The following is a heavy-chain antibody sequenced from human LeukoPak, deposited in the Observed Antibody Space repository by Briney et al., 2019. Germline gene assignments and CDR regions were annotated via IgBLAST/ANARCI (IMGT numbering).Heavy chain of an antibody. Sequence: GGSLRLSCAASEFSVGSNYMTWVRQAPGKGLEWVSLIYSGGSTYYADSVKGRFTISRDNSKNTAYLQMNSLKIEDTAVYYCARHLGAGGSGVDYWGQGTLVTVSS. CDR3: ARHLGAGGSGVDY. J-gene: IGHJ4*02. D-gene: IGHD1-26*01. CDR1: EFSVGSNY. V-gene: IGHV3-66*04. CDR2: IYSGGST.